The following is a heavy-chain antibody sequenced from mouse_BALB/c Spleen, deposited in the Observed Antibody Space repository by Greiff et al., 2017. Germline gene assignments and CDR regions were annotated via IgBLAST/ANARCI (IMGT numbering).Heavy chain of an antibody. D-gene: IGHD4-1*01. V-gene: IGHV3-8*02. J-gene: IGHJ3*01. CDR3: ASQLTGTFAY. CDR2: ISYSGST. Sequence: VQLKQSGPNLVKPSQTLSPTCSFTGDSITSGYLNWIRKFPGKKLEYMGYISYSGSTYYNPSLKSRISITRDTSKNQYYLQLNSVTTEDTATYYCASQLTGTFAYWGQGTLVTVSA. CDR1: GDSITSGY.